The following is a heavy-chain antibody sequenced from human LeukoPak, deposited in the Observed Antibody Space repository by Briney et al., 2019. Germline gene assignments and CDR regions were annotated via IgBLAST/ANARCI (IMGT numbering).Heavy chain of an antibody. CDR3: ARDLSHCSSTSCPSDYYYYMDV. V-gene: IGHV1-18*01. CDR2: ISAYNGNT. Sequence: GASVKVSCKASGYTFTSYGISWVRQAPGQGLEWMGWISAYNGNTNYAQKLQGRVTMTTDTSTSTAYMELRSLRSDDTAVYYCARDLSHCSSTSCPSDYYYYMDVWGKGTTVNVSS. J-gene: IGHJ6*03. CDR1: GYTFTSYG. D-gene: IGHD2-2*01.